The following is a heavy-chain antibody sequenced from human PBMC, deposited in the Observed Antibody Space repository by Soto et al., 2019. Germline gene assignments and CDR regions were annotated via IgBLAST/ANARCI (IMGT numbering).Heavy chain of an antibody. V-gene: IGHV1-18*01. D-gene: IGHD3-9*01. CDR1: GYTFTSYG. Sequence: ASVKVSGKASGYTFTSYGISWVRQAPGQGREWMGWISAYNGNTNYAQKLQGRVTMTTDTSTSTAYMELRSLRSDGTAVYYCARVSRFDYDIFVPDYYYYGMDVWGQGTTVTVSS. CDR2: ISAYNGNT. CDR3: ARVSRFDYDIFVPDYYYYGMDV. J-gene: IGHJ6*02.